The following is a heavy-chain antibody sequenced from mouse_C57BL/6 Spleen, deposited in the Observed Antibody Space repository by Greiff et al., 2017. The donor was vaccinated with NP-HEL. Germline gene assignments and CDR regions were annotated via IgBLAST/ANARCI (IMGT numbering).Heavy chain of an antibody. CDR1: GYTFTSYW. V-gene: IGHV1-53*01. Sequence: QVQLQQPGTELVKPGASVKLSCKASGYTFTSYWMHWVKQRPGQGLEWIGNINPSNGGTNYNEKFKSKATLTVDKSSSTAYMQLISLTSEDSAVDYCAREGYDYDGYFDYWGQGTTLTVSS. CDR2: INPSNGGT. CDR3: AREGYDYDGYFDY. J-gene: IGHJ2*01. D-gene: IGHD2-4*01.